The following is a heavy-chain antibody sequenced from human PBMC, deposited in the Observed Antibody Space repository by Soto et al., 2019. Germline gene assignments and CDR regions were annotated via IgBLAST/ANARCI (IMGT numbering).Heavy chain of an antibody. D-gene: IGHD3-10*01. CDR2: IDYHGTT. CDR3: ARDGIGSGVFGY. V-gene: IGHV4-30-4*01. CDR1: SDSISGGDYF. J-gene: IGHJ4*02. Sequence: QVQLQESGRGLVKPSQTLSLTCTVSSDSISGGDYFWNWIRQPPGKGLEWIGYIDYHGTTFPSPYIPRRLMISLDESHAPTSLTLPSVPSADTAVYYCARDGIGSGVFGYWGQGTPVIVSS.